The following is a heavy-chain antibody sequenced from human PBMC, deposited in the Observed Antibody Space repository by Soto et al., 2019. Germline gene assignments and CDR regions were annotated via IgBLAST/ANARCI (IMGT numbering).Heavy chain of an antibody. CDR1: GCTFSASA. J-gene: IGHJ4*02. CDR2: IRSKVNNYAT. D-gene: IGHD6-6*01. V-gene: IGHV3-73*01. CDR3: TGSSSGY. Sequence: EVQLVESGGGLVQPGRSLKLSCAASGCTFSASAMHWVRQASGKGLEWIGHIRSKVNNYATTYDASVTGRFTISRDDSKSTAYLEMNSLKTEDTAVYYCTGSSSGYWGQGTLVTVSS.